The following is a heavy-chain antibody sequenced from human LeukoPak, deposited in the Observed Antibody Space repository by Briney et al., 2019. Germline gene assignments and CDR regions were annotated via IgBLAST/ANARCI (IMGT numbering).Heavy chain of an antibody. V-gene: IGHV4-4*07. J-gene: IGHJ6*03. D-gene: IGHD3-10*01. CDR1: GGSISIYY. Sequence: SETLSLTCTVSGGSISIYYWNWIRQPAGKGLEWIGRIFTSGITNYNPSLKSRVSMSVDTSKNQFSLNLSSVIAADTAIYYCARETSGTYYNPLGYMDVWVKGTTVTVSS. CDR3: ARETSGTYYNPLGYMDV. CDR2: IFTSGIT.